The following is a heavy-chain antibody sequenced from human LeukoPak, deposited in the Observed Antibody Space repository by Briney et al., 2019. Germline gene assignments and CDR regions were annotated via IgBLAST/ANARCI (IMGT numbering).Heavy chain of an antibody. CDR2: IYYSGST. Sequence: SETLSLTCTVSGGSISSSSYYWGWIRQPPGKGLEWIGSIYYSGSTYYNPSLKSRVTISVDTSKNQFSLKLSSVTAADTAVYYCARHEVLTGYSYWGQGTLVTVSS. D-gene: IGHD3-9*01. V-gene: IGHV4-39*01. CDR1: GGSISSSSYY. J-gene: IGHJ4*02. CDR3: ARHEVLTGYSY.